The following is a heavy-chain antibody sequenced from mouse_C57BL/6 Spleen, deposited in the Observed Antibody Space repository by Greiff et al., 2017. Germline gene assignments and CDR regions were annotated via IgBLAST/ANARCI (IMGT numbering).Heavy chain of an antibody. CDR3: ARAYGSSLYWYFDV. V-gene: IGHV5-16*01. J-gene: IGHJ1*03. Sequence: EVKLVESEGGLVQPGSSMKLSCTASGFTFSDYYMAWVRQVPEKGLEWVANINYDGSSTYYLDSLKSRFIISRDNAKNILYLQMSSLKSEDTATYYCARAYGSSLYWYFDVWGTGTTVTVSS. D-gene: IGHD1-1*01. CDR2: INYDGSST. CDR1: GFTFSDYY.